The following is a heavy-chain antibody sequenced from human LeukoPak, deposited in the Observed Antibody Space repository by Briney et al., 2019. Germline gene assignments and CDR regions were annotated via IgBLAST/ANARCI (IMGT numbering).Heavy chain of an antibody. CDR1: GFTFSNYG. J-gene: IGHJ4*02. D-gene: IGHD2/OR15-2a*01. CDR2: ISGSGGGT. Sequence: GGSLRLSCAGSGFTFSNYGMNWVRQAPGKGLEWVSSISGSGGGTYYADSVKGRFTISRDNSKNTLYLQMNSLRAEDTAVYYCAKDLLSASGYWGQGTLVTVSS. CDR3: AKDLLSASGY. V-gene: IGHV3-23*01.